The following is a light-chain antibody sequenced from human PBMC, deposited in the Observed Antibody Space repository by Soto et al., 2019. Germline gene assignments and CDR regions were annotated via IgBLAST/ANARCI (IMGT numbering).Light chain of an antibody. V-gene: IGKV1-5*03. J-gene: IGKJ1*01. CDR2: KAS. Sequence: DIQMTQSRYTLSASEGDRVTITCRVSRSITTWLAWYQQKPGRAPKLLVYKASTLATGVPSRFSGSGSGTEFTLTISSLQADDFATYYCQQYKTYSWAFGQGTKVHIK. CDR1: RSITTW. CDR3: QQYKTYSWA.